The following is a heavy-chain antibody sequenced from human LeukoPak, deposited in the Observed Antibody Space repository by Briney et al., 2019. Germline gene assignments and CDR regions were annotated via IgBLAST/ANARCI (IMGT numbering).Heavy chain of an antibody. CDR2: IIPILGIA. CDR1: GGTFSSYA. D-gene: IGHD3-22*01. J-gene: IGHJ3*02. Sequence: SVKVSCKASGGTFSSYAISWVRQAPGQGLEWMGRIIPILGIASYAQKFQGRVTITADKSTSTAYMELSSLRSEDTAVYYCAREYYYDSSGYYDAFDIWGQGTMVTVSS. V-gene: IGHV1-69*04. CDR3: AREYYYDSSGYYDAFDI.